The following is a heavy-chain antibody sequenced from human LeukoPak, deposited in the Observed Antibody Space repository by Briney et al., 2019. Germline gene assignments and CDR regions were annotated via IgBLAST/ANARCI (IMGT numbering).Heavy chain of an antibody. CDR3: ARDSTDSSSWYEYRYYGMDV. V-gene: IGHV3-7*01. Sequence: GGSLRLSCAASGFTFSSYWMSWVRQAPGKGLEWVANIKQDGSEKYYVDSVKGRFTISRDNAKNSLYLQMNSLRAEDTAVYYCARDSTDSSSWYEYRYYGMDVWGQGTTVTVSS. J-gene: IGHJ6*02. CDR1: GFTFSSYW. D-gene: IGHD6-13*01. CDR2: IKQDGSEK.